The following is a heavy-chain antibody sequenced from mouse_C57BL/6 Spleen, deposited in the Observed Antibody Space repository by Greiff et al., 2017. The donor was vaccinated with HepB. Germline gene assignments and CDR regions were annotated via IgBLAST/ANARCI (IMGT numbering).Heavy chain of an antibody. CDR1: GYTFTDYY. V-gene: IGHV1-76*01. J-gene: IGHJ4*01. CDR3: ARRGYSNYDAMDY. Sequence: QVHVKQSGAELVRPGASVKLSCKASGYTFTDYYINWVKQRPGQGLEWIARIYPGSGNTYYNEKFKGKATLTAEKSSSTAYMQLSSLTSEDSAVYFCARRGYSNYDAMDYWGQGTSVTVSS. D-gene: IGHD2-5*01. CDR2: IYPGSGNT.